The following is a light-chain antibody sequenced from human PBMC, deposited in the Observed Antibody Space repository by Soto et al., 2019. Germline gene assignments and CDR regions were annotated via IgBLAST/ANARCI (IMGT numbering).Light chain of an antibody. Sequence: DIQLTQSPSSLSASVGDRVTITCRASQSIASYLNWYQQKPGKAPKVLISAASSLQSGVPSRFSGSGSGTDFTLTISSLEPEDFATYYCQQTYSIFLSFGGGTTVDIK. CDR1: QSIASY. J-gene: IGKJ4*01. CDR2: AAS. V-gene: IGKV1-39*01. CDR3: QQTYSIFLS.